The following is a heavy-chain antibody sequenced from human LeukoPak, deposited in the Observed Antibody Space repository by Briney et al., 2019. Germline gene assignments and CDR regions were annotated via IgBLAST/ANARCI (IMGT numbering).Heavy chain of an antibody. V-gene: IGHV1-46*01. D-gene: IGHD6-6*01. CDR1: GYTFTSYC. Sequence: ASVKVSCKASGYTFTSYCMPWVRQAPGQGLEWMGIINPSGGSTSYAQKFQGRVTMTRDTSTSTVYMELSSLRSEDTAVYYCARGRSIAARSHPHDYSGQGTLVTVSS. CDR2: INPSGGST. CDR3: ARGRSIAARSHPHDY. J-gene: IGHJ4*02.